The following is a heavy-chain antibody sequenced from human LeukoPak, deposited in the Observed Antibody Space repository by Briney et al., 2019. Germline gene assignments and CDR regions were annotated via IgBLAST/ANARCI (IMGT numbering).Heavy chain of an antibody. Sequence: GSLLLSCAASGFTFSSYGMHWVRQAPGKGLEWVAFIRYDGSNKYYADSVKGRFTISRDNSKNTLYLQMNSLRAEDTAVYYCAKGGPHVVVPAAIRGDQNDAFDIWGQGTMVTVSS. V-gene: IGHV3-30*02. CDR1: GFTFSSYG. D-gene: IGHD2-2*01. J-gene: IGHJ3*02. CDR2: IRYDGSNK. CDR3: AKGGPHVVVPAAIRGDQNDAFDI.